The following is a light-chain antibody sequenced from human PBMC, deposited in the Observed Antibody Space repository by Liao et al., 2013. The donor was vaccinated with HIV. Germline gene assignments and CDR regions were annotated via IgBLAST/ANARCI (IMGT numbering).Light chain of an antibody. V-gene: IGLV3-21*01. CDR1: NIGSKS. CDR2: YDS. J-gene: IGLJ1*01. CDR3: QLWDSSSDHHV. Sequence: SYMLTQPPSVSVAPGATATITCGGDNIGSKSVHWYQQKPGQAPVLVIYYDSDRPSGIPERFSGSNSGNTATLTISRIEAGDEADYYCQLWDSSSDHHVFGTGTKVTVL.